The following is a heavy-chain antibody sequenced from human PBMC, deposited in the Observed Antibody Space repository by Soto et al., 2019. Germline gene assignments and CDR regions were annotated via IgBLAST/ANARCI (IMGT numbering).Heavy chain of an antibody. CDR2: IYYSGST. V-gene: IGHV4-31*03. Sequence: SETLSLTCTVSGGSISSGGYYWRWIRQHPGKGLEWIGYIYYSGSTYYNPSLKSRVTISVDTSKNQFSLKLSSVTAADTAVYYCARDTSYDSSGYYRAMGAFDIWGQGTMVTVSS. D-gene: IGHD3-22*01. CDR1: GGSISSGGYY. CDR3: ARDTSYDSSGYYRAMGAFDI. J-gene: IGHJ3*02.